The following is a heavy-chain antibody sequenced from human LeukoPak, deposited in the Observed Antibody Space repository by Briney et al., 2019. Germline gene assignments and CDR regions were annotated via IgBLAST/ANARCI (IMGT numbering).Heavy chain of an antibody. CDR3: ARVPSGSYYPNWFDP. CDR1: GGSISSSSYY. Sequence: SETLSLTCTVSGGSISSSSYYWGWIRQPPGKGLEWIGSIYYSGSTSYNPSLKSRVTISVDTSKNQFSLKLSSVTAADTAVYYCARVPSGSYYPNWFDPWGQGTLVTVSS. CDR2: IYYSGST. J-gene: IGHJ5*02. D-gene: IGHD1-26*01. V-gene: IGHV4-39*07.